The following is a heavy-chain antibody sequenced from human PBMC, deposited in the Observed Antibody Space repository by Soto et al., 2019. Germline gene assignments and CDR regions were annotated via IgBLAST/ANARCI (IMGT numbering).Heavy chain of an antibody. J-gene: IGHJ4*02. Sequence: QVQLVQSGAEVKKPGSSVKVSCKASGGTFSSYTISWVRQAPGQGLEWMGRIIPILGIANYAQKFQGRVTISADKSTSTAYMELSSLISEDTAVYYCARERGVRHLEWSDYWGQGPLVTGSS. D-gene: IGHD3-3*01. CDR1: GGTFSSYT. CDR2: IIPILGIA. CDR3: ARERGVRHLEWSDY. V-gene: IGHV1-69*08.